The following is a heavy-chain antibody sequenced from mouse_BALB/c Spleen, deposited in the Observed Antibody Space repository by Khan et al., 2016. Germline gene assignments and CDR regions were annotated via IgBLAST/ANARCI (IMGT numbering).Heavy chain of an antibody. CDR2: ILPGSGHT. CDR1: GYTFSNYW. V-gene: IGHV1-9*01. Sequence: QVQLKESGAELMKPGASVKISCKATGYTFSNYWIEWVKQRPGHGLEWIGEILPGSGHTNCNEKFKGKATFTAETSSNTAYMQLNSLTSEDSAVYYCAINSDSYWFAYWGQGTLVPVSA. D-gene: IGHD1-1*01. J-gene: IGHJ3*01. CDR3: AINSDSYWFAY.